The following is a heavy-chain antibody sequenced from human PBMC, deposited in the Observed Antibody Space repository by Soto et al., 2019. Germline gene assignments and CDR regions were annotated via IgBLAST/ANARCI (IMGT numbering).Heavy chain of an antibody. V-gene: IGHV3-30*18. Sequence: QVQLVESGGGVVQPGRSLRLSCAASGFTFSSYGMHWVRQAPGKGLAWVAVISYDGSNKYYADSVKGRFTISRDKSKNTLYLQMNSLRAEDTAVYYCAKEGYYDSSGPSHFDYWGQGTLVTVSS. J-gene: IGHJ4*02. CDR2: ISYDGSNK. CDR3: AKEGYYDSSGPSHFDY. D-gene: IGHD3-22*01. CDR1: GFTFSSYG.